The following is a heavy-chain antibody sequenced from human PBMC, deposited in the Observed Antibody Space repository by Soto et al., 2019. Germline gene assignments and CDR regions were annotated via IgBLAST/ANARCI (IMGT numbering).Heavy chain of an antibody. CDR3: ARDPTIFGVVQNYGMDV. Sequence: QVQLVQSGAEVKKPGASVKVSCKASGYTFTGYGITWVRQAPGQGLEWMGWISGYNGITNYAQKLQGRVTMTTDTSTSTAYMELRSLRSDDTAVYYCARDPTIFGVVQNYGMDVWGQGTTVTVSS. CDR1: GYTFTGYG. V-gene: IGHV1-18*01. J-gene: IGHJ6*02. CDR2: ISGYNGIT. D-gene: IGHD3-3*01.